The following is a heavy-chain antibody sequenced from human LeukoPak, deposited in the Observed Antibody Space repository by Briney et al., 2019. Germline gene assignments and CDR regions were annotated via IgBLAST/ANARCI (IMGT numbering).Heavy chain of an antibody. J-gene: IGHJ4*02. V-gene: IGHV3-33*03. CDR1: GFSFSSYG. CDR2: IWYDGSTK. D-gene: IGHD6-6*01. CDR3: AKDRGIAGRPAFDF. Sequence: PGGSLRLSCAASGFSFSSYGMHWVRQAPGKGLEWVAIIWYDGSTKYYADSVKGRFTISRDNSKNTLYLQMNSLRDEDTAVYYCAKDRGIAGRPAFDFWGQGTLVTVSS.